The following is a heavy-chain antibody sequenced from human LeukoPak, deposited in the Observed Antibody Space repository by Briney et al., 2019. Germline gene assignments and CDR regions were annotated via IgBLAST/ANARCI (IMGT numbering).Heavy chain of an antibody. V-gene: IGHV3-23*01. J-gene: IGHJ4*02. CDR3: AKGYYFDSSGYLNIEY. CDR1: GFPFSSYV. Sequence: GESLRLSCAASGFPFSSYVMTWVRQAPGKGLEWVSAISGSGGSTYYADSVKGRFTISRDNSKNTLYLQMNSLRAEDTAVYYCAKGYYFDSSGYLNIEYWGQGTLVTVSS. D-gene: IGHD3-22*01. CDR2: ISGSGGST.